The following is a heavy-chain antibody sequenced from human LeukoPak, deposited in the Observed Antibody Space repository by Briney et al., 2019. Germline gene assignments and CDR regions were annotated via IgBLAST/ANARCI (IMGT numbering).Heavy chain of an antibody. CDR1: GYTFTSYD. CDR2: MNPNSGNT. J-gene: IGHJ6*03. V-gene: IGHV1-8*03. D-gene: IGHD2-2*01. CDR3: ARVFIVVVPAAPDYYYMDV. Sequence: GASVKVSCKASGYTFTSYDINWVRQATGQGLEWMGWMNPNSGNTGYAQKFQGRVTITRNTSISTAYMELSSLRSEDTAVYYCARVFIVVVPAAPDYYYMDVWSKGTTVTVSS.